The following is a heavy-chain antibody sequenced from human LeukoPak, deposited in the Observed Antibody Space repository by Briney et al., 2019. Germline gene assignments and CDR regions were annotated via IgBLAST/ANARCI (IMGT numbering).Heavy chain of an antibody. CDR3: ARGVTIFGVANSNWFDP. J-gene: IGHJ5*02. CDR2: INHSGST. D-gene: IGHD3-3*01. Sequence: SETLSLTCAVYGGSFSGYYWSWIRQPPGKGLEWIGEINHSGSTNYNPSLKSRVTISVDTSKNQFSLKLSSVTAADTAVYCCARGVTIFGVANSNWFDPWGQGTLVTVSS. V-gene: IGHV4-34*01. CDR1: GGSFSGYY.